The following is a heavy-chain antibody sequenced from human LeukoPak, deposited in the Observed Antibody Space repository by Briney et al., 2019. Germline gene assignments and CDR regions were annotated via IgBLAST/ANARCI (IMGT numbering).Heavy chain of an antibody. D-gene: IGHD6-6*01. J-gene: IGHJ6*03. CDR3: ARLRGIAARPTSGYYYYYMDV. Sequence: PSETLSLTCAVYGGSFSGYYWSWIRQPPGKGLEWIGEINHSGSTNYNPSLKSRVTISVDTSKNQFSLKLSSVTAADTAVYYCARLRGIAARPTSGYYYYYMDVWGKGTTVTVSS. CDR2: INHSGST. CDR1: GGSFSGYY. V-gene: IGHV4-34*01.